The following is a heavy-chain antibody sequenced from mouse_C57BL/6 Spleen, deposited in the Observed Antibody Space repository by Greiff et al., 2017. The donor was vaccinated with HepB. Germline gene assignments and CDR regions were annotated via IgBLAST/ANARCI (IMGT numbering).Heavy chain of an antibody. V-gene: IGHV1-69*01. D-gene: IGHD1-1*01. CDR2: IDPSDSYT. CDR1: GYTFTSYW. CDR3: ARRGITTVVPYWYFDV. J-gene: IGHJ1*03. Sequence: QVQLQQPGAELVMPGASVKLSCKASGYTFTSYWMHWVKQRPGQGLEWIGEIDPSDSYTNYNQKFKGKSTLTVDKSSSTAYMQLSSLTSEDSAVYYCARRGITTVVPYWYFDVWGTGTTVTVSS.